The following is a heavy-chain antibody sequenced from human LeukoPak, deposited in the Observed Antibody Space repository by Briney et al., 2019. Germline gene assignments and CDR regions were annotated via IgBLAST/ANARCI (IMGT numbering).Heavy chain of an antibody. CDR1: GFTFSSYW. Sequence: PGGSLRLSCAASGFTFSSYWMHWVRQAPGKGLEWVAVIWYDGSNKYYADSVKGRFTISRDNSKNTLYLQMNSLRAEDTAVYYCARGDHDYGDYGWVYWGQGTLVTVSS. J-gene: IGHJ4*02. CDR3: ARGDHDYGDYGWVY. D-gene: IGHD4-17*01. CDR2: IWYDGSNK. V-gene: IGHV3-33*08.